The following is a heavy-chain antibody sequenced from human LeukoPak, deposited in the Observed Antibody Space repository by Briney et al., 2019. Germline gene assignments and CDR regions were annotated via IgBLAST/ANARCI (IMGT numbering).Heavy chain of an antibody. Sequence: ASVKVSCKASGGTFSSYAISWVRQAPGQGLEWMGVIIPIFGTANYAQKFQGRVTITADESTSTAYMELSSLRSEDTAVYYCARESDIVVVPAAGNWFDPWGQGTLVTAST. CDR3: ARESDIVVVPAAGNWFDP. CDR1: GGTFSSYA. D-gene: IGHD2-2*01. J-gene: IGHJ5*02. V-gene: IGHV1-69*13. CDR2: IIPIFGTA.